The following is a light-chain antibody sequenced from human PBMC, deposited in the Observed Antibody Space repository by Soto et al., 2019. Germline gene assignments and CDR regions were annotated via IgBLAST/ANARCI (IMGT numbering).Light chain of an antibody. CDR1: QSVSTN. CDR2: GAS. V-gene: IGKV3-15*01. Sequence: IVMTQSPATLPVSPGERATLSCRASQSVSTNVAWYQQKPGQAPRLLIYGASTRATGVPARFSGSGSGTEFNLTISGLQSEDFGVYYCQHYNNWPPWTFGQGTKVEIK. CDR3: QHYNNWPPWT. J-gene: IGKJ1*01.